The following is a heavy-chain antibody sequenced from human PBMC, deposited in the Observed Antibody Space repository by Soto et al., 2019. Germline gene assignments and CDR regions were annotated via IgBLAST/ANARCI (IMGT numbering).Heavy chain of an antibody. CDR3: ARDKGYYDIWSGYRSYYFDY. CDR2: ISAYNGNT. Sequence: QVQLVQSGAEVKKPGASVKVSCKASGYTFTSYGINWVRQAPGQGLEWMGWISAYNGNTNSAQKLQDRVTMTTDTSTSTAYMELRSLRSDDTAVYYCARDKGYYDIWSGYRSYYFDYWGQGTLVTVSS. D-gene: IGHD3-3*01. J-gene: IGHJ4*02. V-gene: IGHV1-18*04. CDR1: GYTFTSYG.